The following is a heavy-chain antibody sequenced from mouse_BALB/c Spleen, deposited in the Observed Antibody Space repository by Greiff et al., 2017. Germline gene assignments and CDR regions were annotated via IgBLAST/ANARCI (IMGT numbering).Heavy chain of an antibody. CDR1: GFTFSSYA. V-gene: IGHV5-6-5*01. J-gene: IGHJ1*01. CDR2: IRSGGST. CDR3: ARGEYYGYDWYFDV. D-gene: IGHD1-2*01. Sequence: EVMLVESGGGLVKPGGSLKLSCAASGFTFSSYAMSWVRQTPEKRLEWVASIRSGGSTYYPDSVKGRFTISRDNARNILYLQMSSLRSEDTAMYYCARGEYYGYDWYFDVWGAGTTVTVSS.